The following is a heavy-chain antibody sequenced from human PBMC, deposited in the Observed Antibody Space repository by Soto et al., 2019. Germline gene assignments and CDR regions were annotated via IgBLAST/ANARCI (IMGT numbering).Heavy chain of an antibody. CDR2: IIPIFGTA. Sequence: QVQLVQSGAEVKKPGSSVKVSGKASGGTFSSYAISWVRQSPGQWLEWMGGIIPIFGTANYAHKFPGRVTSTAEGSTSTAYMELRSLRSEDTDVYYCAGPPRLRLGELSHLTTDYDGIDVWGQGTTVTVSS. CDR3: AGPPRLRLGELSHLTTDYDGIDV. CDR1: GGTFSSYA. V-gene: IGHV1-69*01. J-gene: IGHJ6*02. D-gene: IGHD3-16*02.